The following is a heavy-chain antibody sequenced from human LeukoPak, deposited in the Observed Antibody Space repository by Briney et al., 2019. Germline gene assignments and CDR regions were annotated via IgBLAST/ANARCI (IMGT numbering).Heavy chain of an antibody. CDR2: IYYSGST. CDR1: GGSISSYY. V-gene: IGHV4-59*01. CDR3: AREERDPFTIDY. J-gene: IGHJ4*02. Sequence: SETLSLTCTVSGGSISSYYWSRIRQPPGKGLEWIGYIYYSGSTNYNPSLKSRVTISVDTSKDQFSLKLSSVTAADTAVYYCAREERDPFTIDYWGQGTLVTVSS.